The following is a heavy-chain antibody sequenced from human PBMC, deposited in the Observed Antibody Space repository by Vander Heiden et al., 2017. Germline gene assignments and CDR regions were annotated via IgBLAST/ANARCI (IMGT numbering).Heavy chain of an antibody. CDR1: GGSISSYY. D-gene: IGHD3-22*01. CDR2: IYYSGST. V-gene: IGHV4-59*01. J-gene: IGHJ4*02. CDR3: ARSYDSYYFDY. Sequence: QVQLQESGPGLVKLSETLSLTCTVSGGSISSYYWSWIRQPPGKGLEWIGYIYYSGSTNYNPSLKSRVTISVDTSKNQFSLKLSSVTAADTAVYYCARSYDSYYFDYWGQGTLVTVSS.